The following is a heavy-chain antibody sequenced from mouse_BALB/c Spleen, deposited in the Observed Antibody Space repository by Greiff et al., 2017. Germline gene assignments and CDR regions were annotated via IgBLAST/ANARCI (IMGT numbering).Heavy chain of an antibody. Sequence: QVQLKQPGAELVRPGASVKLSCKASGYTFTSYWINWVKQRPGQGLEWIGNIYPSDSYTNYNQKFKDKATLTVDKSSSTAYMQLSSPTSEDSAVYYCTLYGNYEDYWGQGTTLTVSS. J-gene: IGHJ2*01. CDR2: IYPSDSYT. CDR1: GYTFTSYW. CDR3: TLYGNYEDY. V-gene: IGHV1-69*02. D-gene: IGHD2-1*01.